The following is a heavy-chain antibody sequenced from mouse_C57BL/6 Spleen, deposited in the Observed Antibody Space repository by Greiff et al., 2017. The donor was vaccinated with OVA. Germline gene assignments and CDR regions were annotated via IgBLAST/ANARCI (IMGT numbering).Heavy chain of an antibody. CDR3: ASTVVEDYYAMDY. CDR1: GYAFSSSW. D-gene: IGHD1-1*01. J-gene: IGHJ4*01. CDR2: IYPGDGDT. Sequence: VKLQESGPELVKPGASVKISCKASGYAFSSSWMNWVKQRPGKGLEWIGRIYPGDGDTNYNGKFKGKATLTADKSSSTAYMQLSSLTSEDSAVYFCASTVVEDYYAMDYWGQGTSVTVSS. V-gene: IGHV1-82*01.